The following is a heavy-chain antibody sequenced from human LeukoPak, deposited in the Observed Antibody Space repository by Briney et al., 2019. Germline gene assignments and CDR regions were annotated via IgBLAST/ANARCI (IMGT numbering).Heavy chain of an antibody. CDR2: ISYDGSNK. D-gene: IGHD3-10*01. CDR1: GFTFSSYS. V-gene: IGHV3-30*03. CDR3: ARDQLWFGELMLGFPDY. Sequence: PGGSLRLSCAASGFTFSSYSMNWVRQAPGKGLEWVAVISYDGSNKYYADSVKGRFTISRDNSKDTLYLQMNSLRAEDTAVYYCARDQLWFGELMLGFPDYWGQGTLVTVSS. J-gene: IGHJ4*02.